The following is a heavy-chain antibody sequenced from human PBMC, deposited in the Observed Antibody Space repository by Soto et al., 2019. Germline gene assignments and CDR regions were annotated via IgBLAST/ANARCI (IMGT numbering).Heavy chain of an antibody. CDR1: GYTFTGYY. V-gene: IGHV1-2*02. CDR3: ARGLSMTTVTSDDDY. Sequence: QVPLVQSGAEVKKPGASVKVSCKASGYTFTGYYMHWVRQAPGQGLEWMGWINPNSGGTNYAQKFQGRVTMTRDTSISTAHMELSRLRSDDTAVYYCARGLSMTTVTSDDDYWGQGTLVTVSS. CDR2: INPNSGGT. J-gene: IGHJ4*02. D-gene: IGHD4-17*01.